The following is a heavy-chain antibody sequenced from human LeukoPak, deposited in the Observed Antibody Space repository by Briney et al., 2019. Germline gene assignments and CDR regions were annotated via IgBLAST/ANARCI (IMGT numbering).Heavy chain of an antibody. CDR2: IYPGDSDI. J-gene: IGHJ4*02. CDR3: ALQGLYYDFWSGYFDY. CDR1: GYSFTSYW. Sequence: GESLKISCKGSGYSFTSYWIGWVRQMPGKGLEWMGTIYPGDSDIRYSPSFQGQVTISADKSFSTAYLQWSSLKASDTAMYYCALQGLYYDFWSGYFDYWGQGTLVTVSS. D-gene: IGHD3-3*01. V-gene: IGHV5-51*01.